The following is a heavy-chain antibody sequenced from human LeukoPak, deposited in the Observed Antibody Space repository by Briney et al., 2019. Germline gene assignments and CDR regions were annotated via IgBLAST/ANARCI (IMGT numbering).Heavy chain of an antibody. D-gene: IGHD2-2*01. Sequence: NPSETLSLTCAVSGYSISSGYYWGWIRQPPGKGLEWIGEINHSGSTNYNPSLKSRVTISVDTSKNQFSLKLSSVTAADTAVYYCARGPRHLYCSSTSCYRGFDYWGQGTLVTVSS. CDR1: GYSISSGYY. CDR3: ARGPRHLYCSSTSCYRGFDY. CDR2: INHSGST. V-gene: IGHV4-38-2*01. J-gene: IGHJ4*02.